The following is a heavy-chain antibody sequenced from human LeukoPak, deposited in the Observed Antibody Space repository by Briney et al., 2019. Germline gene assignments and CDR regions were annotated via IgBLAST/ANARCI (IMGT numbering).Heavy chain of an antibody. D-gene: IGHD3-22*01. Sequence: GGSLRLSCAASGFTFSSYGMHWVRQAPGKGLEWVAVISYDGSNKYYADSVKGRFTISRDNSKNTLYLQMNSLRAEDTAVYYCAKVKVGFYYDSSFVDYWGQGTLVTVSS. CDR2: ISYDGSNK. CDR1: GFTFSSYG. V-gene: IGHV3-30*18. J-gene: IGHJ4*02. CDR3: AKVKVGFYYDSSFVDY.